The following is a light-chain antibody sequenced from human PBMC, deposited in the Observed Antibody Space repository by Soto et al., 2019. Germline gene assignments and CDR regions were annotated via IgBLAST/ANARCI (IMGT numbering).Light chain of an antibody. V-gene: IGLV2-14*01. CDR3: SSYSRASSQV. J-gene: IGLJ1*01. Sequence: QSALTQPASVSGSPGQSITISCTGTSSDIGTYDYVSWYQQHPGKAPKLMIYEVTNLPSGVSNRFSASKSGNTASLTISGLQAEDEADYYCSSYSRASSQVFGTGTKVTVL. CDR1: SSDIGTYDY. CDR2: EVT.